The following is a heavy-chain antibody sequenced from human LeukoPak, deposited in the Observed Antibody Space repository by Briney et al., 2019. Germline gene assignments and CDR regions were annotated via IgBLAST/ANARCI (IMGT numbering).Heavy chain of an antibody. CDR1: GGSISSGGYY. D-gene: IGHD4-11*01. Sequence: PSQTLSLTCTVSGGSISSGGYYWSWIRQPAGKGLEWIGRIYTSGSTNYNPSLRSRLTISVDTSKNQFSLKLSSVTAADTAVYYCARRTLQFYFDYWGQGTLVTVSS. CDR2: IYTSGST. J-gene: IGHJ4*02. CDR3: ARRTLQFYFDY. V-gene: IGHV4-61*02.